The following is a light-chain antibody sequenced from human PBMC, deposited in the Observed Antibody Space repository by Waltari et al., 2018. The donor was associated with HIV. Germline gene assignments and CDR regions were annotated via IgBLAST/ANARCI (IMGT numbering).Light chain of an antibody. CDR2: GAS. CDR1: QSVSTT. V-gene: IGKV3-15*01. Sequence: EVVMTQSAAALSVSPGERATLSCRASQSVSTTLAWYQQKSGQGPRLLLYGASTMPTGIPARFSGSGSATEFTLTISSLQSEDFAVYFCQQYDDWPPLTFGQGTRLGIK. CDR3: QQYDDWPPLT. J-gene: IGKJ5*01.